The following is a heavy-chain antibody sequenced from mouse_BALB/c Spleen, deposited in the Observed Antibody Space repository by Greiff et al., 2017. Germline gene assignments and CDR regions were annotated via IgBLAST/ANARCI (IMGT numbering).Heavy chain of an antibody. CDR3: AKKEGPYHGLYYYAMDY. CDR2: IWRGGST. V-gene: IGHV2-5-1*01. CDR1: GFSLTSYG. J-gene: IGHJ4*01. D-gene: IGHD2-10*01. Sequence: VKLQESGPSLVQPSQSLSITCTVSGFSLTSYGVHWVRQSPGKGLEWLGVIWRGGSTDYNAAFMSRLSITKDNSKSQVFFKMNSLQADDTAIYYCAKKEGPYHGLYYYAMDYWGQGTSVTVSS.